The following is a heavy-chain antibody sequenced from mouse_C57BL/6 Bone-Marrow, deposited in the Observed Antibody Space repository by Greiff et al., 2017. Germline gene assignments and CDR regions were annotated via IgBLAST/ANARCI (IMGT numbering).Heavy chain of an antibody. CDR3: ARLLSDY. Sequence: DVKLVESGGGLVQPGGSLKLSCAASGFTFSDYYMYWVRQTPEKRLEWVAYISNGGGSTYYPDTVKGRFTISRDTAKNTLYLQMSRLKSEDTAMYYCARLLSDYWGQGTTLTVSS. J-gene: IGHJ2*01. CDR1: GFTFSDYY. CDR2: ISNGGGST. V-gene: IGHV5-12*01.